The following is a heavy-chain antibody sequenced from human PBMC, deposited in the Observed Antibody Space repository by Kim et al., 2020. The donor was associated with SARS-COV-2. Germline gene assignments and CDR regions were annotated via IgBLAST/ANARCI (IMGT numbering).Heavy chain of an antibody. D-gene: IGHD3-22*01. V-gene: IGHV3-30*04. CDR3: ARDQLYDSSGYYYTYSYYYYGMDV. CDR2: ISYDGSNK. CDR1: GFTFSSYA. Sequence: GGSLRLSCAASGFTFSSYAMHWVRQAPGKGLEWVAVISYDGSNKYYADSVKGRFTISRDNSKNTLYLQMNSLRAEDTAVYYCARDQLYDSSGYYYTYSYYYYGMDVWGQGTTVTVSS. J-gene: IGHJ6*02.